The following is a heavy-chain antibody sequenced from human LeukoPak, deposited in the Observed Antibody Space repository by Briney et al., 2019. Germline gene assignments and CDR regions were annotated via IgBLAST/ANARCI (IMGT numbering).Heavy chain of an antibody. Sequence: GGSLRLSCAVCGYTFWIYGILGVRQAPGKGLEWVAVISYDGSNKYYADSVKGRFTISRDNSKNTLYLQMNSLRAEDTAVYYCTKESGCSRLIDYWGQGTLVTVSS. V-gene: IGHV3-30*18. CDR1: GYTFWIYG. CDR3: TKESGCSRLIDY. CDR2: ISYDGSNK. J-gene: IGHJ4*02. D-gene: IGHD2-15*01.